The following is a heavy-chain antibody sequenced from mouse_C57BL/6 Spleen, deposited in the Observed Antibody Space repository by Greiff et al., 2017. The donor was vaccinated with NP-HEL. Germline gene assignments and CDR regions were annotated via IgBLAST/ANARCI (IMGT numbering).Heavy chain of an antibody. CDR1: GFTFSNYW. D-gene: IGHD4-1*01. CDR3: TCVLNWYAMDY. V-gene: IGHV6-3*01. CDR2: IRLKSDNYAT. J-gene: IGHJ4*01. Sequence: DVKLVESGGGLVQPGGSMKLSCVASGFTFSNYWMNWVRQSPEKGLEWVAQIRLKSDNYATHYAESVKGRFTISRDDSKSSVYLQMNNLRAEDTGIYYCTCVLNWYAMDYWGQGTSVTVSS.